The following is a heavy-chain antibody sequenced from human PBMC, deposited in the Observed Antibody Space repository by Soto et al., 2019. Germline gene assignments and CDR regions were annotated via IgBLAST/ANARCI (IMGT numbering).Heavy chain of an antibody. D-gene: IGHD1-7*01. CDR3: ASRDPGTSVDY. J-gene: IGHJ4*02. Sequence: SETLSLTXAVSGGSFTSNNWWTWVRQPPGQGLEWIGEIYRTGSTNYNPSPKSRVTISLDKSENQFSLKVTSLTAADTAVYYCASRDPGTSVDYWGQGTLVTVSS. V-gene: IGHV4-4*02. CDR2: IYRTGST. CDR1: GGSFTSNNW.